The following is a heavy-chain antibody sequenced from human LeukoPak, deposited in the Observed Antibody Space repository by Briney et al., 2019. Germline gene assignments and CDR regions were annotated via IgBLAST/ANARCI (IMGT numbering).Heavy chain of an antibody. V-gene: IGHV1-8*01. Sequence: ASVKVSCKASGYTFTSYDFNWVRQATGQRPEWMGWMSPNSGDTGYAQKFQDRVTMTRNTSISTAFMELSSLRSDDTAVYYCARGPPNWGYDYWGPGTLVTVSS. J-gene: IGHJ4*02. CDR1: GYTFTSYD. CDR3: ARGPPNWGYDY. CDR2: MSPNSGDT. D-gene: IGHD7-27*01.